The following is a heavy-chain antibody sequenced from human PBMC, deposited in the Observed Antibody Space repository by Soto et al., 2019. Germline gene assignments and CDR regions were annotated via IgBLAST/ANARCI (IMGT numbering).Heavy chain of an antibody. J-gene: IGHJ4*02. Sequence: QVQLVQSGAELKKPGASVKVSCKASGYTFSSYSITWVRQAAGQGLEWMGWINVYDDDTDYAQELQGRVTLTTDKLTSTAYMELTSQMSDATAVYYGARVGPPYYDRRGSYYRRDDYWGQGTLITVSS. CDR1: GYTFSSYS. CDR3: ARVGPPYYDRRGSYYRRDDY. CDR2: INVYDDDT. D-gene: IGHD3-22*01. V-gene: IGHV1-18*01.